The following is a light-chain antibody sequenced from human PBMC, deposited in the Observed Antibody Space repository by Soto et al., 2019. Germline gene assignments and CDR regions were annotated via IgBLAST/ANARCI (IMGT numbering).Light chain of an antibody. Sequence: QSALTQPASVSGSPGQSITISCTGTSGDVGSYNLVSWYQHHPGKAPKLMIYEGSKRPSGVSNRFSGSKSGSTASLTISGLQAEDEADYYCYSYARSSTYVFGTGTKLTVL. CDR2: EGS. CDR1: SGDVGSYNL. V-gene: IGLV2-23*01. CDR3: YSYARSSTYV. J-gene: IGLJ1*01.